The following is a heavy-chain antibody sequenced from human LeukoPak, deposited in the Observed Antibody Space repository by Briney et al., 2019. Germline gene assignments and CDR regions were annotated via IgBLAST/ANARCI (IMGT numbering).Heavy chain of an antibody. D-gene: IGHD6-13*01. CDR2: INPNSGGT. V-gene: IGHV1-2*06. Sequence: ASVKVSCKASGYTFTRYYMHWVRQAPGQGLEWMGRINPNSGGTNYAQKFQGRVTMTRDTSISTAYMELSRLRSDDTAVYYCARPYSSSWFDYWGQGTLVTVSS. CDR1: GYTFTRYY. J-gene: IGHJ4*02. CDR3: ARPYSSSWFDY.